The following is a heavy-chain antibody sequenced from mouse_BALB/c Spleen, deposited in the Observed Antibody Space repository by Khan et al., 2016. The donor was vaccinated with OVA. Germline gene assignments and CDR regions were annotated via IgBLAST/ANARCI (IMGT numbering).Heavy chain of an antibody. CDR1: GYSFTGYN. CDR3: ARSTWYFDV. J-gene: IGHJ1*01. Sequence: MQLEESGPELGKPGASVKISCKASGYSFTGYNMNWVKQSNGKSLEWIGNIDPYYGGISYNQKFKGKATLTVDKSSSTAYMQLKSLTSEDSAVYYCARSTWYFDVWGAGTTVTVSS. V-gene: IGHV1S135*01. CDR2: IDPYYGGI.